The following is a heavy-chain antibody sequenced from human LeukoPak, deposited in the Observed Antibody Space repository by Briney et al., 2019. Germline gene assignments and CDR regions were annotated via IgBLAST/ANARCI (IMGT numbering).Heavy chain of an antibody. Sequence: ASVKVSCKASGYTFTSYGISWVRQAPGQGLEWMGWISAYNGNTNYARTLQGRVTMTIDTSTSTAYIELRRLRSDDTAVYYCARCHYYGSGNYVRVYSPDYWGQGTLVTVSS. V-gene: IGHV1-18*01. CDR1: GYTFTSYG. J-gene: IGHJ4*02. CDR2: ISAYNGNT. D-gene: IGHD3-10*01. CDR3: ARCHYYGSGNYVRVYSPDY.